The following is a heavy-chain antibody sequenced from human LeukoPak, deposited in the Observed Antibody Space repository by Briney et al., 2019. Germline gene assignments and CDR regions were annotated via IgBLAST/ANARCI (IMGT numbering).Heavy chain of an antibody. V-gene: IGHV3-21*01. J-gene: IGHJ4*02. CDR2: ISSSSSYI. Sequence: GGSLRLSCAASGFTFSSYSMNWVRQAPGKGLEWVSSISSSSSYIYYADSVKGRFTISRDNAKNSLYLQMNSLRAEDTAVCYCARFNWNYHYFDYWGQGTLVTVSS. CDR3: ARFNWNYHYFDY. D-gene: IGHD1-7*01. CDR1: GFTFSSYS.